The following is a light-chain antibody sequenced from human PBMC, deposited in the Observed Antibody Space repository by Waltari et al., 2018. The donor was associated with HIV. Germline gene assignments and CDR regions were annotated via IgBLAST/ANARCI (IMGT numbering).Light chain of an antibody. J-gene: IGLJ2*01. CDR1: SSNIGRNY. CDR3: AAWDASLSVV. CDR2: TNN. Sequence: QSVLTQPPSASGTPGQRVTISCSGSSSNIGRNYVYWYPQLPGTAPKLLIYTNNQRPSGVPDRFSGSKSGTSASLASSGLRSEDEADYYCAAWDASLSVVFGGGTKLTVL. V-gene: IGLV1-47*01.